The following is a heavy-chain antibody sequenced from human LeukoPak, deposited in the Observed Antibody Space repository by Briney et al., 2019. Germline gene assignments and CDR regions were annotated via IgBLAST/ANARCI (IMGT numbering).Heavy chain of an antibody. J-gene: IGHJ4*02. V-gene: IGHV4-4*07. CDR2: IYPGGST. Sequence: SETLSLTCTVSGGSISSYYWSWIRQPAGKGLEWIGRIYPGGSTDYNPSFKSRISISVDTSKNHFSLRLTSVTAADTAVYFCARAADYGDSNFDYWGQGTLVTVSS. D-gene: IGHD4-17*01. CDR3: ARAADYGDSNFDY. CDR1: GGSISSYY.